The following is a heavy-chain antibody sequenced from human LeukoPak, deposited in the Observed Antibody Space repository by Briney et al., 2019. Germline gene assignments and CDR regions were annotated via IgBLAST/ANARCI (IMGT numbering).Heavy chain of an antibody. V-gene: IGHV3-66*01. D-gene: IGHD3-9*01. CDR3: ARGHNFGRLHPFDY. CDR2: IYSGGST. CDR1: GFTVSSNY. J-gene: IGHJ4*02. Sequence: EGSLRRSCAASGFTVSSNYMSWVRQAPGKGLEWVSVIYSGGSTYYADSVKGRFTISRDNSKNTLYLQMDSLRAEDTAVYYCARGHNFGRLHPFDYWGQGTLVTVSS.